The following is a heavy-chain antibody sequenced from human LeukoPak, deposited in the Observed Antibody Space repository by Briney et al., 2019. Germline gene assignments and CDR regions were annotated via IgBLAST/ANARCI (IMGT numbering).Heavy chain of an antibody. Sequence: PGGSLRLSCTVSGIRFNDYWMSWVRQAPGKGLEWVANIKEDGGEMYYVDSVKGRFIISRDNAKNSVYLQMNILRVEDKAVYYCASGMIEFDYWGQGTLVTVSS. J-gene: IGHJ4*02. CDR1: GIRFNDYW. D-gene: IGHD1-14*01. CDR3: ASGMIEFDY. V-gene: IGHV3-7*01. CDR2: IKEDGGEM.